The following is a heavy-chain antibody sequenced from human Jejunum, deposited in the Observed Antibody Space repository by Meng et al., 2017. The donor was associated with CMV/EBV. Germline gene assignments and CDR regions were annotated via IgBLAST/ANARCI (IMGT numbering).Heavy chain of an antibody. Sequence: QGQLQPWGGGLLRPSETLSLTCGVFGGSFSGYYWNWIRQPPKKGLEWIGHIYTGGATNYNPSLKSRVTMSVDTSKTQFFLRLNSVTAAGTAVYFCARASGFRGAKFDYWGQGLLVTVSS. V-gene: IGHV4-59*10. CDR3: ARASGFRGAKFDY. J-gene: IGHJ4*02. D-gene: IGHD3-10*01. CDR2: IYTGGAT. CDR1: GGSFSGYY.